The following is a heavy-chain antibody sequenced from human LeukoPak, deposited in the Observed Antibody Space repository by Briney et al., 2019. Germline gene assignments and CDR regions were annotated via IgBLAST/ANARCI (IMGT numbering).Heavy chain of an antibody. J-gene: IGHJ4*02. D-gene: IGHD6-19*01. V-gene: IGHV4-59*01. CDR1: GGSISSYY. CDR2: ICYSGST. CDR3: ARDPTPWYSSSSVGYYFDY. Sequence: SETLSLTCTVSGGSISSYYWSWIRQPPGKGLEWIGYICYSGSTNYNPSLKSRVTISVDTSKNQFSLKLSSVTAADTAVYYCARDPTPWYSSSSVGYYFDYWGQGTLVTVSS.